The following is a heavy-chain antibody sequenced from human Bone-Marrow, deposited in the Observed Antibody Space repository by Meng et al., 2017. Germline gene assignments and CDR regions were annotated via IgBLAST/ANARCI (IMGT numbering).Heavy chain of an antibody. Sequence: GESLKISCAASGFTFSSYSMNWVRQAPGKGLEWVSSISSSSSYIYYADSVKGRFTTSRDNAKNSLYLQMNSLRAEDTAVYYCARDPELDYYGSGSYYKDGYFQHWGQGTLVTVSS. CDR3: ARDPELDYYGSGSYYKDGYFQH. D-gene: IGHD3-10*01. CDR1: GFTFSSYS. V-gene: IGHV3-21*01. J-gene: IGHJ1*01. CDR2: ISSSSSYI.